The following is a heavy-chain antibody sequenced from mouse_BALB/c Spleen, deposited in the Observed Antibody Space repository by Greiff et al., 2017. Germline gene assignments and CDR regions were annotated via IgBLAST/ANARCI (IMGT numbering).Heavy chain of an antibody. Sequence: VKLLESGAELVRPGSSVKISCKASGYAFSSYWMNWVKQRPGQGLEWIGQIYPGDGDTNYNGKFKGKATLTADKSSSTAYMQLSSLTSEDSAVYFCARSPFFDYWGQGTTLTVSS. CDR3: ARSPFFDY. J-gene: IGHJ2*01. CDR1: GYAFSSYW. V-gene: IGHV1-80*01. CDR2: IYPGDGDT.